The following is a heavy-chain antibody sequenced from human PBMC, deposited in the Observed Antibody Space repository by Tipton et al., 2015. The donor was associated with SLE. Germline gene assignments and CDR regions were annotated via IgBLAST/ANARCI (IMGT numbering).Heavy chain of an antibody. J-gene: IGHJ3*02. V-gene: IGHV4-59*08. Sequence: LRLSCTVSGGSISSYYWSWIRQPPGKGLEWIGYIYYSGSTNYNPSLKSRVTISVDTSKNQFSLKLISVTAADTAVYYCARQYYDILTGYQGAFDIWGQGTMVTVSS. CDR1: GGSISSYY. D-gene: IGHD3-9*01. CDR3: ARQYYDILTGYQGAFDI. CDR2: IYYSGST.